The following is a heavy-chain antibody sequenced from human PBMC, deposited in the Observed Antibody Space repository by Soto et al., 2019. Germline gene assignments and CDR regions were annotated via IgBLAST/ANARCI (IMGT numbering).Heavy chain of an antibody. CDR1: SGSISSSNW. Sequence: SETLSLTCAVSSGSISSSNWWSWVRQPPGKGLEWIGEIYHSGSTNYNPSLKSQVTISVDKSKNQFSLKLSSVTAADTAVYYCARESSSSDPYYYYYYMDVWGKGTTVTVSS. D-gene: IGHD6-6*01. V-gene: IGHV4-4*02. J-gene: IGHJ6*03. CDR2: IYHSGST. CDR3: ARESSSSDPYYYYYYMDV.